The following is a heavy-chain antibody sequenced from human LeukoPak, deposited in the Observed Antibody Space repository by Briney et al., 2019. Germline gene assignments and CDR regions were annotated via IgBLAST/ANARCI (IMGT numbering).Heavy chain of an antibody. CDR3: ARAVIVVVPAAPDY. V-gene: IGHV3-30-3*01. CDR1: GFTFSSYA. CDR2: ISYDGGNK. D-gene: IGHD2-2*01. J-gene: IGHJ4*02. Sequence: GSLRLSCAASGFTFSSYAMHWVRQAPGKGLEWVAVISYDGGNKYYADSVKGRFTISRDNSKNTLYLQMNSLRAEDTAVYYCARAVIVVVPAAPDYWGQGTLVTVSS.